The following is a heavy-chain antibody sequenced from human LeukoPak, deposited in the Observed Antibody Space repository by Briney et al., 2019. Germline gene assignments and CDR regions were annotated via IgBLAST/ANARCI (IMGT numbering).Heavy chain of an antibody. Sequence: ASVKVSCKASGYTFTGYHMHWVRQAPGQGLEWMGRINPNSGDTNYAQKFQGRVTMTRDTSISTAYMELSRLRSDDTAVFYCARDYCSSTSCLFGYWGQGTLVTVSS. CDR3: ARDYCSSTSCLFGY. CDR1: GYTFTGYH. CDR2: INPNSGDT. V-gene: IGHV1-2*06. J-gene: IGHJ4*02. D-gene: IGHD2-2*01.